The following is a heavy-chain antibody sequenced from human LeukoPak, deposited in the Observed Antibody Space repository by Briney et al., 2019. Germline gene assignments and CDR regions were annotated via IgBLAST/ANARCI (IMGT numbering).Heavy chain of an antibody. Sequence: PGGSLRLSCAASGFTVSSYTMNWVRQAPGKGLEWVSSISSSSSYIYYADSVKGRFTISRDNAKNSLYLQMNSLRAEDTAVYYCATRGEYCSGGSCYSGYYGMDVWGKGTTVTVSS. J-gene: IGHJ6*04. V-gene: IGHV3-21*01. CDR3: ATRGEYCSGGSCYSGYYGMDV. CDR1: GFTVSSYT. CDR2: ISSSSSYI. D-gene: IGHD2-15*01.